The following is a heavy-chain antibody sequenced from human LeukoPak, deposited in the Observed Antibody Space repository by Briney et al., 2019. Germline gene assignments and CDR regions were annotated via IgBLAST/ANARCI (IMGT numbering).Heavy chain of an antibody. CDR1: GGTFSSYA. CDR3: AKDRMPTSSGYPRPFDI. V-gene: IGHV7-4-1*02. D-gene: IGHD6-25*01. CDR2: INTNTGHP. Sequence: ASVKVSCKASGGTFSSYAISWVRQAPGQGLEWMGWINTNTGHPTFAQGFTGRFVFSLDTSVSTAYLQISSLKAEDTAVYYCAKDRMPTSSGYPRPFDIWGQGTVVTVSS. J-gene: IGHJ3*02.